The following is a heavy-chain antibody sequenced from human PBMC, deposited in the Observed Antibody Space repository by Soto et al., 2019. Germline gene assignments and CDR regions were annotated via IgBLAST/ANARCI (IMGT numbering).Heavy chain of an antibody. J-gene: IGHJ3*02. V-gene: IGHV1-18*04. CDR2: ISAYNGNT. Sequence: ASVKVSCKASGYTFTSYGISWVRQAPGQGLEWMGWISAYNGNTNYAQKLQGRVTMTTDTSTSTAYMELRSLRSDDTAVYYCARVGGRSYYYDSSGYSLAAFDIWGQGTMVTVSS. CDR3: ARVGGRSYYYDSSGYSLAAFDI. CDR1: GYTFTSYG. D-gene: IGHD3-22*01.